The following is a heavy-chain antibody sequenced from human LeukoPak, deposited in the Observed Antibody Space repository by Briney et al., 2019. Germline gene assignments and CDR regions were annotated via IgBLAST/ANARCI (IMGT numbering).Heavy chain of an antibody. D-gene: IGHD3-3*01. CDR3: ARGGSGLLDY. CDR2: ISSSSRNT. J-gene: IGHJ4*02. CDR1: GFTFSTYS. Sequence: GGSLRLSCAVSGFTFSTYSMTWVRQAPGKGLEWVSSISSSSRNTYYADSVKGRFTISRDNAKNSLYLQMNSLRAEDTAVYYCARGGSGLLDYWGQGTLVTVSS. V-gene: IGHV3-21*01.